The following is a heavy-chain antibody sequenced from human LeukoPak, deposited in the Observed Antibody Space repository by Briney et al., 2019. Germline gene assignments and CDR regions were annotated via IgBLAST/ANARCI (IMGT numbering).Heavy chain of an antibody. J-gene: IGHJ4*02. D-gene: IGHD3-10*01. V-gene: IGHV3-30*18. CDR2: ISYDGSNE. CDR1: GFLFNNYG. CDR3: AKDRSNSGSYKDY. Sequence: PGGSLRLSCAASGFLFNNYGMQWVRQAPGRGLEWVAIISYDGSNEYYPDSVKGRFTISRDNSKNRLYLQMNSLRPEDTAVYYCAKDRSNSGSYKDYWGQGTLVTVSS.